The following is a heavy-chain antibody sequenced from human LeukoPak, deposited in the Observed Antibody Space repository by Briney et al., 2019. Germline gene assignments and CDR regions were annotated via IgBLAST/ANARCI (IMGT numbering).Heavy chain of an antibody. CDR2: ISTYSGNT. J-gene: IGHJ3*02. V-gene: IGHV1-18*01. CDR3: ARVELWFGELPLKDFAFDI. Sequence: ASVKVSFKASGYTFNTYGISWVRQAPGQGVEWMGWISTYSGNTNYAQKLQGRVTMTTDTSTTTAYMELRSLRSDDTAVYYCARVELWFGELPLKDFAFDIWGQGTMVTVSS. D-gene: IGHD3-10*01. CDR1: GYTFNTYG.